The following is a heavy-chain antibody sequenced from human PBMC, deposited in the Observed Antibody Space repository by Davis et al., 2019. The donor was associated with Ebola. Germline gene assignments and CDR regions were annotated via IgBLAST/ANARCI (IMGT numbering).Heavy chain of an antibody. V-gene: IGHV3-21*04. CDR3: ANKVGYCSSTSCYAGALY. CDR1: GFTFSSYS. J-gene: IGHJ4*02. Sequence: GESLKISCAASGFTFSSYSMNWVRQAPGKGLEWVSSISSSSSYIYYADSVKGRFTISRDNAKNTLYLQMNSLRAEDTAVYYCANKVGYCSSTSCYAGALYWGQGTLVTVSS. CDR2: ISSSSSYI. D-gene: IGHD2-2*01.